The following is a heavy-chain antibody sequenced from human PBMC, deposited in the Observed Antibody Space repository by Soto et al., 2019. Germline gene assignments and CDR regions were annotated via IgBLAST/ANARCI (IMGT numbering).Heavy chain of an antibody. CDR2: ISYDGSNK. CDR1: GFTFSSYA. Sequence: GGSLRLSCAASGFTFSSYAMHWVRQAPGKGLEWVAVISYDGSNKYYADSVKGRFTISRDNSKNTLYLQMNSLRAEDTAVYYCARVSYYDILTNLDYWGQGTLVTVSS. D-gene: IGHD3-9*01. CDR3: ARVSYYDILTNLDY. V-gene: IGHV3-30-3*01. J-gene: IGHJ4*02.